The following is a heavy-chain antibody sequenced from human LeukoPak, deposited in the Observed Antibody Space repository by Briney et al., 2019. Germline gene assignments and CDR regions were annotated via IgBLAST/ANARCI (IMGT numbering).Heavy chain of an antibody. CDR1: GYTFNTYT. D-gene: IGHD3-10*01. CDR2: IDSSTSYI. J-gene: IGHJ6*03. Sequence: GGSLRLSCAASGYTFNTYTMNWVRQAPGKGLEWVSSIDSSTSYIYYADSVKGRFTISRDNAKNSLYLQMNSLRAEDTAVYYCARGLWGRGVRGVPRERDYYYYYYMDVWGKGTTVTISS. V-gene: IGHV3-21*01. CDR3: ARGLWGRGVRGVPRERDYYYYYYMDV.